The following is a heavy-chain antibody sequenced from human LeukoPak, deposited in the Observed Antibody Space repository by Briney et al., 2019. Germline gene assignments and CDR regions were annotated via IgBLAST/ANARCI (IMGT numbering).Heavy chain of an antibody. CDR2: IYWDDDK. Sequence: ESGPTLVKPTQTLTLTCTFSGFSLSTPGVGVGWIRQPPGKALEWLALIYWDDDKRYSPSLKSTLTITKDTSKNQVVLTMTNMDPVDTATYCCAHSQADGDWNDHFDYWGQGTLVTVSS. CDR3: AHSQADGDWNDHFDY. CDR1: GFSLSTPGVG. D-gene: IGHD1-1*01. J-gene: IGHJ4*02. V-gene: IGHV2-5*02.